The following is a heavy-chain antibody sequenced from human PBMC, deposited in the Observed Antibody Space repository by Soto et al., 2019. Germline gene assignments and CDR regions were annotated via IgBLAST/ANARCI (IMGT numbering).Heavy chain of an antibody. CDR1: GLTFGNYA. J-gene: IGHJ4*02. Sequence: GGSLRLSCAASGLTFGNYATSWFRQAPGKGLEWVSAISGSGGSTYYADSVKGRFTISRDNSKNTLYLQMNSLRAEDTAVYYCAKFESYYPTRWGKGTLVTVSS. D-gene: IGHD3-10*01. V-gene: IGHV3-23*01. CDR3: AKFESYYPTR. CDR2: ISGSGGST.